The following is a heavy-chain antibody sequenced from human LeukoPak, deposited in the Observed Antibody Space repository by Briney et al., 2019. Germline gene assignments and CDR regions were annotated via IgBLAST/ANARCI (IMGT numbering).Heavy chain of an antibody. J-gene: IGHJ4*02. CDR1: GGSFSGYY. Sequence: SETLSLTCAVYGGSFSGYYWSWIRQPPGKGLEWIGEINHSGSTNYNPSLKSRVTISVDTSKNQFSLKLSSVTAADTAVYYCARGRRTHLFDYWGQGTLVTVSS. CDR3: ARGRRTHLFDY. V-gene: IGHV4-34*01. CDR2: INHSGST.